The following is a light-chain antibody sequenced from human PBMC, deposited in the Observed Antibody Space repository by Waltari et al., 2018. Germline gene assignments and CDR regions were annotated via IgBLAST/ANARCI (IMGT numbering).Light chain of an antibody. V-gene: IGLV2-14*03. CDR3: SSYTSCSTL. Sequence: QSALTQPASVSGSPGQSITISCTGTSSDVGGYNYVSWYQQQQDKAHKLMIYDVNNRPVRVSTPSSGSNSCNPASLTISGLQAEYEADYYCSSYTSCSTLFRGGTKLTVL. CDR2: DVN. CDR1: SSDVGGYNY. J-gene: IGLJ2*01.